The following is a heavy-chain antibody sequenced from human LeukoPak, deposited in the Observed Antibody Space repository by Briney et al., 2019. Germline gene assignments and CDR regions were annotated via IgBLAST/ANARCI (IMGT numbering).Heavy chain of an antibody. J-gene: IGHJ4*02. CDR1: GFTFDDYA. Sequence: PGGSLRLSCAASGFTFDDYAMHWVRQAPGKGLEWVSGISWNSGSIGYADSVKGRFTISRDNAKNSLYLQMNSLRAEDTALYYCAKAYCSSTSCLVDYWGQGTLATVSS. V-gene: IGHV3-9*01. CDR3: AKAYCSSTSCLVDY. D-gene: IGHD2-2*01. CDR2: ISWNSGSI.